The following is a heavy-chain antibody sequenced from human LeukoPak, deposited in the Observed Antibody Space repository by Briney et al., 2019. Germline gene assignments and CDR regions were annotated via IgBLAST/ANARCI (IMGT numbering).Heavy chain of an antibody. Sequence: GASVKVSCKASGYTFTSYGISWVRQAPGQGLEWMGWISAYNGNTNYAQKLQGRVTMTTDTSTSTAYMELRSLRSDDTAVYYCASGRTDYDSSGYTDYWGQGTLVTVSS. J-gene: IGHJ4*02. CDR3: ASGRTDYDSSGYTDY. V-gene: IGHV1-18*01. CDR2: ISAYNGNT. CDR1: GYTFTSYG. D-gene: IGHD3-22*01.